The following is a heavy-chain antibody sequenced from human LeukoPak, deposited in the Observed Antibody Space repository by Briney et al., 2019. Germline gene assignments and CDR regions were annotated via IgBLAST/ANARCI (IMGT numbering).Heavy chain of an antibody. D-gene: IGHD3-22*01. CDR2: IYYSGST. CDR1: GGSISSYY. Sequence: PSETLSLTCTVSGGSISSYYWSWIRQPPGKGLEWIGHIYYSGSTNYNPSLKSRVTISVDTSKNQFSLKLSSVTAADTAVYYCAREGRDSSVFDYWGQGTLVTVSS. V-gene: IGHV4-59*08. J-gene: IGHJ4*02. CDR3: AREGRDSSVFDY.